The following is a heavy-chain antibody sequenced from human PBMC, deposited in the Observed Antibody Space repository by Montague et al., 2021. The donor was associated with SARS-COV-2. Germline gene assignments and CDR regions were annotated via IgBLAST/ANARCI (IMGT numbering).Heavy chain of an antibody. Sequence: TNYNPSLKSRVTISVDTSKNQFSLKLSSVTAADTAVYYCARGAGYSSSWYLACESWGQGTIVTVSA. J-gene: IGHJ3*02. V-gene: IGHV4-59*09. CDR3: ARGAGYSSSWYLACES. CDR2: T. D-gene: IGHD6-13*01.